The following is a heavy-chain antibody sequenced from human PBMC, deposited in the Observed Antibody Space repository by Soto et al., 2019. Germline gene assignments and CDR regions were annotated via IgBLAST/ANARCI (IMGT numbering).Heavy chain of an antibody. J-gene: IGHJ6*02. CDR2: IIPIFGTA. CDR1: GGTFSSYA. D-gene: IGHD3-3*01. CDR3: AREEYYDFWSGRPSYYYYGMDV. Sequence: GASVKFSCKASGGTFSSYAISWVRPAHGQGLEWMGRIIPIFGTANYAQKFQGRVTITADKATSTAYMELSSLRSEDTAVYYCAREEYYDFWSGRPSYYYYGMDVWGQGTTVTVSS. V-gene: IGHV1-69*06.